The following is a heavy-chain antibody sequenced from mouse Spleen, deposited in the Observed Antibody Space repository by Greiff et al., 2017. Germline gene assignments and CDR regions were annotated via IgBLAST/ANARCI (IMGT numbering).Heavy chain of an antibody. V-gene: IGHV5-9-2*01. CDR2: ISGGGSYT. D-gene: IGHD1-1*02. J-gene: IGHJ2*01. CDR1: GFTFSSYG. CDR3: ASSHYATGDYFDY. Sequence: EVQGVESGGGLVKPGGSLKLSCAASGFTFSSYGMSWVRQTPEKRLEWVATISGGGSYTYYPDSVKGRFTISRDNAKNNLYLQMSSLRSEDTALYYCASSHYATGDYFDYWGQGTTLTVSS.